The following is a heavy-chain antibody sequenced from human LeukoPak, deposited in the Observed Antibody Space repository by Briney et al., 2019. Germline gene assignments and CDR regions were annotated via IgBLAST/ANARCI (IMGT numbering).Heavy chain of an antibody. D-gene: IGHD3-22*01. CDR1: GFTFSSYG. CDR3: AKDLGHYYDSSGSRGYFDY. J-gene: IGHJ4*02. CDR2: ISGSGGST. Sequence: GGSLRLSCAASGFTFSSYGMSWVRQAPGKGLEWVSAISGSGGSTYYADSVKGRFTISRDNSKNTLYLQMNSLRAEDAAVYYCAKDLGHYYDSSGSRGYFDYWGQGTLVTVSS. V-gene: IGHV3-23*01.